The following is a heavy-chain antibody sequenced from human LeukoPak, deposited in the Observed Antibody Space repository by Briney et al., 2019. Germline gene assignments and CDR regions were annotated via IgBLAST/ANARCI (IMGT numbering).Heavy chain of an antibody. V-gene: IGHV4-38-2*02. CDR3: ARGYCSGGSCHDAFDI. CDR1: GYSISSGYY. CDR2: IYHSGST. J-gene: IGHJ3*02. D-gene: IGHD2-15*01. Sequence: SETLSLTCTVSGYSISSGYYWGWLRQPPGKGLEWIGSIYHSGSTYYNPSLKSRVTISVDTSKNQFSLKLSSVTAADTAVYYCARGYCSGGSCHDAFDIWGQGTMVTVSS.